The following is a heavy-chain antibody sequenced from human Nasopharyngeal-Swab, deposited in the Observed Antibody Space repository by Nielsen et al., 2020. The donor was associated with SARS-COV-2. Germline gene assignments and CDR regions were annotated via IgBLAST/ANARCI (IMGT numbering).Heavy chain of an antibody. Sequence: WIRQPPGKGLEWLSSITGSGGTTYYTDPVKGRFTISRDNSRNTLYLQMNSLRAEDTAIYYCAGGSSGYSYAFDIWGQGTMVTVSS. D-gene: IGHD3-22*01. CDR2: ITGSGGTT. CDR3: AGGSSGYSYAFDI. J-gene: IGHJ3*02. V-gene: IGHV3-23*01.